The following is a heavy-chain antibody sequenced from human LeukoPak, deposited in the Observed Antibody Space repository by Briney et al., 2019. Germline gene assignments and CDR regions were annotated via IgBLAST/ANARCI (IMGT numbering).Heavy chain of an antibody. CDR3: ARGRDRSKAGDH. CDR1: GGSCDDYY. J-gene: IGHJ4*02. V-gene: IGHV4-34*01. Sequence: SETLSLTCAVYGGSCDDYYCSWLRQPPGKGLEWIGEIHPSGIFYYNSSLLSRVTIPIDTSKSQFSLRLTSLTGADTAFYYCARGRDRSKAGDHWGQGSLVTVSS. CDR2: IHPSGIF. D-gene: IGHD5-24*01.